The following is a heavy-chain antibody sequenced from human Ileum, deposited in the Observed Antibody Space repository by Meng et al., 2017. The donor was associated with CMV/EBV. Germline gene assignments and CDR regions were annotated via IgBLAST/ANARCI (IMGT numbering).Heavy chain of an antibody. CDR3: ARGQRITLVRGGRFDP. D-gene: IGHD3-10*01. V-gene: IGHV4-34*01. CDR1: DGSFSEYF. J-gene: IGHJ5*02. Sequence: YDGSFSEYFWAWIRQPPGKGLEWIGEINHSGRTNYNASLKSRVTISVDTSKNQFSLKLSSVTAADTAVYYCARGQRITLVRGGRFDPWGQGTLVTVSS. CDR2: INHSGRT.